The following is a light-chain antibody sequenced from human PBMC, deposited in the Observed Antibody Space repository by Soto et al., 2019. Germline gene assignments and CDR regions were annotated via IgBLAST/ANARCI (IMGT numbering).Light chain of an antibody. CDR2: KAS. CDR1: QTISGW. CDR3: QQANSFLSIT. V-gene: IGKV1-5*03. Sequence: DIQMPQSPSTLSGSVGDRVTITCRASQTISGWLAWYQQKPGKAPKLLIYKASTLKSGVPSRFSGSGSGTDFTLTISSLQPEDFATYYCQQANSFLSITFGQGTRLEIK. J-gene: IGKJ5*01.